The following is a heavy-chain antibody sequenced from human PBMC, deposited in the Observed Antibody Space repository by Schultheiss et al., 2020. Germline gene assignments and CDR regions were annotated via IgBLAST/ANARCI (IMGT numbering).Heavy chain of an antibody. D-gene: IGHD4-23*01. V-gene: IGHV3-21*01. CDR2: ISSSSSYI. CDR1: GFTFSSYS. J-gene: IGHJ6*02. CDR3: ARRHGGNLHYPYGMDV. Sequence: GGSLRLSCAASGFTFSSYSMNWVRQAPGKGLEWVSSISSSSSYIYYADSVKGRFTISRDNAKNSLYLQMNSLRAEDTAVYYCARRHGGNLHYPYGMDVWGQGTTVTVSS.